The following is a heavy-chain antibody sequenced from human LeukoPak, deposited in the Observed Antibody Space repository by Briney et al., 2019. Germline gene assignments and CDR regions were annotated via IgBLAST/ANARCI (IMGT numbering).Heavy chain of an antibody. J-gene: IGHJ4*02. CDR3: ARGGGSPLDY. D-gene: IGHD3-16*01. CDR1: GGSFSGYY. V-gene: IGHV4-34*01. CDR2: INHSGST. Sequence: KPSETLSLTCAVYGGSFSGYYWSWIRQPQGRGLEWIREINHSGSTNYNPSLKSRVTISVDTSKNQFSLKLSSATAADTAVYYCARGGGSPLDYWGQGTLVTVSS.